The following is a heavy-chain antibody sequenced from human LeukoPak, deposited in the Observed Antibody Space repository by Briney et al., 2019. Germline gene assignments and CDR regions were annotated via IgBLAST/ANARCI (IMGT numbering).Heavy chain of an antibody. D-gene: IGHD3-9*01. CDR3: ARGMGRGTRSATRIMTGYRNNNYFDP. J-gene: IGHJ5*02. Sequence: SETLSLTCAVYGGSFSTYYWSWIRQPPGKGLEWIGEINHSGSTNYNPSLKSRATILLDTSKNQFSLKLSSVTAADTAVYYCARGMGRGTRSATRIMTGYRNNNYFDPWGQGMLVTVSS. CDR2: INHSGST. CDR1: GGSFSTYY. V-gene: IGHV4-34*01.